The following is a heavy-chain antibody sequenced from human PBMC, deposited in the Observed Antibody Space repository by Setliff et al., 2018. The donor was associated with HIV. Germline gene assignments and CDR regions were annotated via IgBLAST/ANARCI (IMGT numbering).Heavy chain of an antibody. J-gene: IGHJ3*01. CDR2: IWNNGGDK. CDR1: GFTFSTYG. D-gene: IGHD6-13*01. CDR3: ARDLSHNSRWNDAFDL. V-gene: IGHV3-33*01. Sequence: PGGSLRLSCAASGFTFSTYGMHWVRQAPGKGLEWVALIWNNGGDKYYADSVKGRFTISRDNSKSTLYLQMNSLRVEDTAVYYCARDLSHNSRWNDAFDLWGQGTMVTVSS.